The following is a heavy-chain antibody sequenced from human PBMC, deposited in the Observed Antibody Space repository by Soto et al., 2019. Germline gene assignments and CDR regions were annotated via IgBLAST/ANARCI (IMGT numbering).Heavy chain of an antibody. V-gene: IGHV4-39*01. CDR3: ARGGKYYQQETYFFDY. Sequence: SETLSLTCSVSGGSISSSGYYWAWLRQPPGRGLEWIGSIYYNGDTYFYPSLKSRVTISVDTSKNQFSLKLTSVTAADTALYFCARGGKYYQQETYFFDYWGQGSLVTVSS. J-gene: IGHJ4*01. CDR2: IYYNGDT. D-gene: IGHD3-16*01. CDR1: GGSISSSGYY.